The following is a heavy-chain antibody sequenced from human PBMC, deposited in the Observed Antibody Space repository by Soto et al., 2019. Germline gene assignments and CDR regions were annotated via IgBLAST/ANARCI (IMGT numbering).Heavy chain of an antibody. V-gene: IGHV4-31*03. CDR1: GGSISSGGYY. D-gene: IGHD1-1*01. CDR3: ARWPQLEPRFDY. CDR2: IYDSGST. Sequence: SETLSLTCTVSGGSISSGGYYWSWIRQHPGKGLDWIGYIYDSGSTYYNPSLKSRVTISVDTSKNQFSLKLSSVTAAVTAVYYCARWPQLEPRFDYWGQETLVTVCS. J-gene: IGHJ4*02.